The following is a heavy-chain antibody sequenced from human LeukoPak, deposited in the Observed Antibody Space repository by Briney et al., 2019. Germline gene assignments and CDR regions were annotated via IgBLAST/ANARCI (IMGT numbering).Heavy chain of an antibody. CDR3: ARHDRNAGRYYDFDY. D-gene: IGHD1-26*01. J-gene: IGHJ4*02. Sequence: PSETLSLTCTVSAGSISSYYWSWVRQPPGKGLEWIGHIYYTGSTNYNPSLKSRVTISVDTSKNQFSLKLSSLTAADTAVYYCARHDRNAGRYYDFDYWGQGTLVTVSS. V-gene: IGHV4-59*08. CDR1: AGSISSYY. CDR2: IYYTGST.